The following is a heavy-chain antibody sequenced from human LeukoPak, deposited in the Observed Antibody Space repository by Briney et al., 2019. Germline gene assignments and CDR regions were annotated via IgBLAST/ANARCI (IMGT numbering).Heavy chain of an antibody. CDR1: GYTFTSYA. CDR3: ATGEPGLPGVDY. CDR2: INAGNGNT. D-gene: IGHD1-14*01. Sequence: ASVKVSCKASGYTFTSYAMHWVRQAPGQRLEWMGWINAGNGNTKYSQKFQGRVTMTEDTSTDTAYMELSSLRSEDTAVYYCATGEPGLPGVDYWGQGTLVTVSS. V-gene: IGHV1-3*01. J-gene: IGHJ4*02.